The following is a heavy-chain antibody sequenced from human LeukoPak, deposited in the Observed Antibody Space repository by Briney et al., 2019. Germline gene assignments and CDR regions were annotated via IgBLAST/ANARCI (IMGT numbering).Heavy chain of an antibody. D-gene: IGHD3-22*01. CDR2: ISHDESRK. CDR3: AREPYDISGYAPDV. V-gene: IGHV3-30-3*01. Sequence: GGSLRLSCAASGITFSNYPMHWVRQAPGKGLEWVTMISHDESRKFYAVSVKGRFTVSRVNSKNTLFLHMSSLGPEDTAIYYCAREPYDISGYAPDVWGQGTTVIVSS. CDR1: GITFSNYP. J-gene: IGHJ6*02.